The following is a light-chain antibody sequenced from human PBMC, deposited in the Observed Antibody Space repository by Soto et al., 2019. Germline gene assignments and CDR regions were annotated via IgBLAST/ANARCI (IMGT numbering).Light chain of an antibody. CDR3: QAWDSSTVV. CDR2: QDD. CDR1: KLGDKY. Sequence: SYELTQPPSVSVSPGQTASNTCSGDKLGDKYACWYQQKPGQSPILVIYQDDKRPSGIPERFSGSNSENTATLTISGTQAMDEADYYCQAWDSSTVVFGGGTKLTVL. V-gene: IGLV3-1*01. J-gene: IGLJ2*01.